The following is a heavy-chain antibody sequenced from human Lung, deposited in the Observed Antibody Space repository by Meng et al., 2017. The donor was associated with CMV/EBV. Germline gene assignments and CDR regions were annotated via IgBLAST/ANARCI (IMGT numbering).Heavy chain of an antibody. V-gene: IGHV3-11*04. CDR1: GFTFSYYY. CDR3: ARDGAGSIDY. CDR2: ISSSSTTL. Sequence: GGSLRLSCAASGFTFSYYYMTWVRQAPGKGLEWVSYISSSSTTLNYADSVKGRFTISRDNAKDSLCLQMDSLRVEDTAVYYCARDGAGSIDYWGQGNLVTVAS. D-gene: IGHD6-19*01. J-gene: IGHJ4*02.